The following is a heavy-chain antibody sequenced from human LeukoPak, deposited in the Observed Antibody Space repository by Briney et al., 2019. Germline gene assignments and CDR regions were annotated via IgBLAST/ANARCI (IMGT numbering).Heavy chain of an antibody. V-gene: IGHV4-39*02. Sequence: SETLSLTCTVSGGSISSSSYYWGWIRQPPGKGLEWIGSIYYSGSTYYNPSLKSRVTISVDTSKNQFSLKLSSVTAADTAVYYCARDGSGSTGYYYYGMDVWGQGTTVTVSS. J-gene: IGHJ6*02. CDR1: GGSISSSSYY. D-gene: IGHD3-10*01. CDR3: ARDGSGSTGYYYYGMDV. CDR2: IYYSGST.